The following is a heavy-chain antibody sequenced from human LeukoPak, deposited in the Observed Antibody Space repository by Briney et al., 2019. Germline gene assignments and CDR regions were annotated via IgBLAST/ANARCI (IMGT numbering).Heavy chain of an antibody. V-gene: IGHV3-30*02. CDR1: GFTFSSYN. Sequence: PGGSLTLSWVASGFTFSSYNIHWVRQAPGKGLEWVSFKRFDRDNEDYADSVKGRFTVSRDNSQKMVFLQMDSLRPEDTAVYYCAKDNSGWAFDYWGQGTLVAVSS. D-gene: IGHD5-12*01. CDR3: AKDNSGWAFDY. J-gene: IGHJ4*02. CDR2: KRFDRDNE.